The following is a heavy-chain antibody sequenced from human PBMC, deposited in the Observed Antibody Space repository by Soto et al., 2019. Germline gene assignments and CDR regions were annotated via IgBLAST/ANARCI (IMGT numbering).Heavy chain of an antibody. CDR3: ARAKGYSSSWYWYYYGMDV. CDR1: GFTFSSYD. Sequence: PGGSLRLSCAASGFTFSSYDMHWVRQATGKGLEWVSAIGTAGDTYYPGSVKGRFTISRENAKNSLYLQMNSLRAGDTAVYYCARAKGYSSSWYWYYYGMDVWGQGNKVTVSS. V-gene: IGHV3-13*01. D-gene: IGHD6-13*01. J-gene: IGHJ6*02. CDR2: IGTAGDT.